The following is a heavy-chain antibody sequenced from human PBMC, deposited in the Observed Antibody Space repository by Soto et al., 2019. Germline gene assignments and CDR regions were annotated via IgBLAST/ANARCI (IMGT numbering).Heavy chain of an antibody. CDR3: ARHEPVTTDNWFGP. J-gene: IGHJ5*02. V-gene: IGHV4-31*03. Sequence: SETLSLTCTASGGSISSGGYYWSWIRQHPGKGLEWIGYIYYSGSTNYNPSLKSRVTISVDTSKNQFSLKLNSVTVADTAVYYCARHEPVTTDNWFGPWGQGTLVTVSS. CDR2: IYYSGST. CDR1: GGSISSGGYY. D-gene: IGHD4-17*01.